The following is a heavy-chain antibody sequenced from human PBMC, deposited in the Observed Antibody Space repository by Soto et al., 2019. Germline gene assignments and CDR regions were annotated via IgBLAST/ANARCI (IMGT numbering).Heavy chain of an antibody. CDR1: GFSFGGYA. CDR3: AKTESFNGYYNAFDY. Sequence: GGSLRLSCAASGFSFGGYAVTWVRQAPGKGLEWVSAISGGGGSTYYADSVKGRFTISRDNSKNTVYLQMNSLRAGDMALYYCAKTESFNGYYNAFDYWGQGARVTVSS. J-gene: IGHJ4*02. V-gene: IGHV3-23*01. D-gene: IGHD3-9*01. CDR2: ISGGGGST.